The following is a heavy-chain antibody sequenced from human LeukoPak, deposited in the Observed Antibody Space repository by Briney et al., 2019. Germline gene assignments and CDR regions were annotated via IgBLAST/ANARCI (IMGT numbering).Heavy chain of an antibody. D-gene: IGHD3-9*01. J-gene: IGHJ6*03. CDR3: AKVTGKYYDILTGTYYYYYMDV. Sequence: GGSLRLSCAASGFTFSDYYMSWIRQAPGKGLEWVSAISGRGGSTYYADSVKGRFTISRDNSKNTLYLQMNSLRAEDTAVYYCAKVTGKYYDILTGTYYYYYMDVWGKGTTVTISS. CDR2: ISGRGGST. V-gene: IGHV3-23*01. CDR1: GFTFSDYY.